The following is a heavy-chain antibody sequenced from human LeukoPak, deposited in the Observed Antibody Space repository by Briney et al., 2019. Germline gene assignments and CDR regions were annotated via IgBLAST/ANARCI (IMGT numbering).Heavy chain of an antibody. CDR1: GGSFSGYY. CDR3: ARGRGYCSSTSCYKAPTYYYYYYGMDV. D-gene: IGHD2-2*02. J-gene: IGHJ6*02. V-gene: IGHV4-34*01. Sequence: SETLSLTCAVYGGSFSGYYGSWIRHPPGEGLGWIGEIKHSGSTNYNPSLKRRVTISVDTSKNQFSLTLSSVTAADTAVYYCARGRGYCSSTSCYKAPTYYYYYYGMDVWGQGTTVTVSS. CDR2: IKHSGST.